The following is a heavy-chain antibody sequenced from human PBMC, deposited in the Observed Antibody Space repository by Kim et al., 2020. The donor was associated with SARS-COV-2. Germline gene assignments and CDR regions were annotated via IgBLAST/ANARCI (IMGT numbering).Heavy chain of an antibody. CDR2: ISYDGSNK. D-gene: IGHD3-10*01. Sequence: GGSLRLSCAASGFTFSSYGMHWVRQAPGKGLEWVAVISYDGSNKYYADSVKGRFTISRDNSKNTLYLQMNSLRAEDTAVYYCARDHIRYYYGSGSYYRGDGMDVWGQGTTVTVSS. CDR3: ARDHIRYYYGSGSYYRGDGMDV. V-gene: IGHV3-33*05. CDR1: GFTFSSYG. J-gene: IGHJ6*02.